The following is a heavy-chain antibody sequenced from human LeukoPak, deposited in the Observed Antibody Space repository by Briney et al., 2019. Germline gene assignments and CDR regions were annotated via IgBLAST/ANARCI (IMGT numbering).Heavy chain of an antibody. CDR1: GYSFTFPAFH. D-gene: IGHD2-2*01. Sequence: ASVKVSCKTSGYSFTFPAFHMHWVRQAPGQGLEWMGWINPNSGVTNLAQKFQGRVTMTRDTSISTAYMELSRLRSDDTAVYYCARVTTTSCYDYWGQGTLVTVSS. CDR2: INPNSGVT. CDR3: ARVTTTSCYDY. J-gene: IGHJ4*02. V-gene: IGHV1-2*02.